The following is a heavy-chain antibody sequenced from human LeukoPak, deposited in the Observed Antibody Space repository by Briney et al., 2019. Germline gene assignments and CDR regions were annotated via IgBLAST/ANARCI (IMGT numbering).Heavy chain of an antibody. Sequence: GGSLRLSCAASGFTFSSYWMSWVRQAPGKGLEWVAVISYDGSNKYYADSVKGRFTISRDNSKNTLYLQMNSLRAEDTAVYYCARERVVVITKEDYWGQGTLVTVSS. CDR1: GFTFSSYW. J-gene: IGHJ4*02. V-gene: IGHV3-30*03. CDR3: ARERVVVITKEDY. CDR2: ISYDGSNK. D-gene: IGHD3-22*01.